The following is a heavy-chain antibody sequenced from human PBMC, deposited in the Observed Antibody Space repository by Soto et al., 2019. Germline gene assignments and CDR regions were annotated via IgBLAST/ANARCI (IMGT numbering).Heavy chain of an antibody. J-gene: IGHJ4*02. V-gene: IGHV1-2*02. D-gene: IGHD2-21*02. CDR3: ARHFAYCGGDCFTEPVDS. CDR2: ITRNSGDT. CDR1: GYTFTSYY. Sequence: QAQLVQSGAEVKKPGASVKVSCEASGYTFTSYYMHWVRQAPGQGLEWMGWITRNSGDTKYAQKFRDRGTMTRDTSSTTAYMELKMLTSADTAVSYCARHFAYCGGDCFTEPVDSWGQGTLVTFSA.